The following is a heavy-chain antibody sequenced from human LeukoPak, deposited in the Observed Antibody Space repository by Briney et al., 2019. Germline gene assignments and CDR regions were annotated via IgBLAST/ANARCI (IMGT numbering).Heavy chain of an antibody. V-gene: IGHV3-30-3*01. D-gene: IGHD3-22*01. CDR3: ARDPDSSGYYSLYFDY. Sequence: GGSLRLSCAASGFTFSSYATHWVRQAPGKGLEWVAVISYDGSNKYYADSVKGRFTISRDNSKNTLYLQMNSLRAEDTAVYYCARDPDSSGYYSLYFDYWGQGTLVTVSS. J-gene: IGHJ4*02. CDR1: GFTFSSYA. CDR2: ISYDGSNK.